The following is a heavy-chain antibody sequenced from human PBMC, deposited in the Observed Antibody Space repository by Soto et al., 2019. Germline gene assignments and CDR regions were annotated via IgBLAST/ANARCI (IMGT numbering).Heavy chain of an antibody. CDR1: GFTFSDYY. CDR2: TSPHTTNT. V-gene: IGHV3-11*06. Sequence: QAQLVESGGDLVKPGGSLRLSCVTSGFTFSDYYMTWIRQAPGKGLERVTHTSPHTTNTNYAASVKGRFTISRDNAMNSLYLQMNSLTDEDTAIYYCAKEIFTGSGAAFDVWGPGTRVTVSS. J-gene: IGHJ3*01. D-gene: IGHD1-26*01. CDR3: AKEIFTGSGAAFDV.